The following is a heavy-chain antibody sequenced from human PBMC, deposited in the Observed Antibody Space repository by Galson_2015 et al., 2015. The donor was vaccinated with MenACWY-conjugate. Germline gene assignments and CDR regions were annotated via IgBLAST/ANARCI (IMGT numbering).Heavy chain of an antibody. V-gene: IGHV3-48*01. CDR1: GFTFNNNA. CDR3: ARDTNTNYFDSSGHYGYYYAMDV. J-gene: IGHJ6*02. Sequence: SLRLSCAASGFTFNNNAMTWVRQAPGKGLEWVSYISIGSSTIYYGDSVKGRFTISRDNAKNSLYLQMNSLRVEDTAVYYCARDTNTNYFDSSGHYGYYYAMDVWDQGTTVTVSS. D-gene: IGHD3-22*01. CDR2: ISIGSSTI.